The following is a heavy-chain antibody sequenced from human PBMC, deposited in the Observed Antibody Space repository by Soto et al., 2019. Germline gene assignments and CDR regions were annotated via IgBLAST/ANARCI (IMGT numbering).Heavy chain of an antibody. D-gene: IGHD6-6*01. J-gene: IGHJ6*02. CDR1: GGSFTGYS. CDR3: ARGPTYSISFFSEYFYGLDV. CDR2: INHSGGT. V-gene: IGHV4-34*01. Sequence: QAQVQQWGAGLLKPSETLSLTCAVHGGSFTGYSWTWIRQPPGKGLEWLGEINHSGGTNYNPSLKGRVIISVATSKSQFSLKVTSVTAADTAVYYCARGPTYSISFFSEYFYGLDVWGQGNTVTVSS.